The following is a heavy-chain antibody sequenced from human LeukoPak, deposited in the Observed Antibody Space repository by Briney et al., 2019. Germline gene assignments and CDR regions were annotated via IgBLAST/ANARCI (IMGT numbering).Heavy chain of an antibody. CDR3: ARCLVVPRYYYYYMDV. Sequence: PSETLSLTCAVYGGSFSGYCWSWIRQPPGKGLEWIGEINHSGSTNYNPSLKSRVTISVDTSKNQFSLKLSSVTAADTAVYYCARCLVVPRYYYYYMDVWGKGTTVTVSS. J-gene: IGHJ6*03. D-gene: IGHD2-2*01. CDR1: GGSFSGYC. V-gene: IGHV4-34*01. CDR2: INHSGST.